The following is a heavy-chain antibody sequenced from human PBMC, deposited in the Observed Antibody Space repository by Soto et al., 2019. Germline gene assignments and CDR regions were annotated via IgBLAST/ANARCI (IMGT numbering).Heavy chain of an antibody. CDR2: IDWDDDK. CDR3: ARSPSYDFRRRQNHYYTDV. J-gene: IGHJ6*03. V-gene: IGHV2-70*11. D-gene: IGHD3-3*01. Sequence: GSGPTLVNPTQTLTLTCTFSGFSLSTSGMCVSWIRQPPGKALEWLARIDWDDDKYYSTSLKTRLTISKDTSKNQVVLTMTNMDPVDTATYYCARSPSYDFRRRQNHYYTDVRGKATTVTVSS. CDR1: GFSLSTSGMC.